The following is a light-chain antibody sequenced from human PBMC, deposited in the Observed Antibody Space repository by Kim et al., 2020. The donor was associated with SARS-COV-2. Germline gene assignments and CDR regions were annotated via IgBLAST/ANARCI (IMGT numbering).Light chain of an antibody. CDR2: DIT. CDR3: LLYYSGVRV. V-gene: IGLV7-46*01. CDR1: TGAVTSGHF. Sequence: PGGTVNLTCGSSTGAVTSGHFPYWFQHKPGQAPSTLIYDITQRHSWTPARFSGSLLGDKAALTLSGAQPEDEADYYCLLYYSGVRVFGGGTQLTVL. J-gene: IGLJ2*01.